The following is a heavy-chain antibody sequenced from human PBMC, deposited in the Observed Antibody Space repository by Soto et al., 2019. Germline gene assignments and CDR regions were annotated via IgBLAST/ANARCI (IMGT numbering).Heavy chain of an antibody. CDR3: ARAGYGDYGKPFDY. CDR2: IIPIFGTA. CDR1: GGTFSSYT. V-gene: IGHV1-69*12. Sequence: QVQLVQSGAEVKKPGSSVKVSCKASGGTFSSYTISWVRQAPGQGLEWMGGIIPIFGTANYAEKFQGRVTITADESTSTVYMELSSLRSEDTAVYYCARAGYGDYGKPFDYWGQGTLVTVSS. D-gene: IGHD4-17*01. J-gene: IGHJ4*02.